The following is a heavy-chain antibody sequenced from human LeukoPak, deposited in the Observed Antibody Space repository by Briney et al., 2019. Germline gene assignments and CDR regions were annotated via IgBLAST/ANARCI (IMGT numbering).Heavy chain of an antibody. Sequence: GGSLRLSCAASGFTFSSYEMHWVRQAPGKGLVWVSYISSSGSTIYYADSVKGRFTISRDNAKNSLYLQMNSLRAEDTAVYYCARDYGGSSPFDYWGQGTLVTVSS. J-gene: IGHJ4*02. D-gene: IGHD4-23*01. CDR3: ARDYGGSSPFDY. CDR2: ISSSGSTI. CDR1: GFTFSSYE. V-gene: IGHV3-48*03.